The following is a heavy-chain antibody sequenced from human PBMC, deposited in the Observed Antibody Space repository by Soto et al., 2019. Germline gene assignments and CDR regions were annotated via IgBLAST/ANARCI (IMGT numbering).Heavy chain of an antibody. D-gene: IGHD3-22*01. Sequence: EVQLVESGGGLVQPGGSLRLSCVASGLTLSRYWMSWVRQAPGKGLEWVANIKEDGGRTYYVDSVKGRFTISRENAKNSVYLQMNSLRVEDTAVYYCSRDYYGPGPDWGQGTLVIVSS. V-gene: IGHV3-7*04. CDR2: IKEDGGRT. CDR1: GLTLSRYW. J-gene: IGHJ4*02. CDR3: SRDYYGPGPD.